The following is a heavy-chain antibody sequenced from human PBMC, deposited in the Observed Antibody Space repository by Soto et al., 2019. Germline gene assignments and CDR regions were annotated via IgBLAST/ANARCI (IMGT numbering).Heavy chain of an antibody. V-gene: IGHV4-4*07. J-gene: IGHJ5*02. CDR3: ARDEYYDSNNWFDH. Sequence: SETLSLTCTVSGGAITAYYWSWIWQPVGEGLQWIGRVYSTGSTNYNPSLRSRVTMSVDTSQNQFFLRLSSVTAADTAFYYCARDEYYDSNNWFDHWGQGILVTVSS. D-gene: IGHD3-22*01. CDR1: GGAITAYY. CDR2: VYSTGST.